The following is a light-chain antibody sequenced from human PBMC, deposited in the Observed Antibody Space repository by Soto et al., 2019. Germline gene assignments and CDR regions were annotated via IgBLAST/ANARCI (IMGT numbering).Light chain of an antibody. CDR1: QSISSW. CDR3: QQYSSYSKT. V-gene: IGKV1-5*01. Sequence: DIQMTQFHSTLSASVGDRLTITCRASQSISSWLAWYQQRPGKAPKLLIFDASSLESGVPSRFSGSGSGTEFTLTISCRQPDDFAPYYCQQYSSYSKTFGQGTKVDIK. J-gene: IGKJ1*01. CDR2: DAS.